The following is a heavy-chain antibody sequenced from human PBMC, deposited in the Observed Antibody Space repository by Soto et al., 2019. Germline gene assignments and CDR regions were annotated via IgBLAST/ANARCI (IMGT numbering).Heavy chain of an antibody. V-gene: IGHV3-30-3*01. D-gene: IGHD3-10*01. J-gene: IGHJ1*01. CDR3: ARPGYYGSGSYSEYLQH. CDR2: ISYDGSNK. CDR1: GFTFSSYA. Sequence: QVQLVESGGGVVQPGRSLRLSCAASGFTFSSYAMHWVRQAPGKGLEWVAVISYDGSNKYYADSVKGRFTISRDNSKNTLYLQMNSLRAEDTAVYYCARPGYYGSGSYSEYLQHWGQGTLVTVSS.